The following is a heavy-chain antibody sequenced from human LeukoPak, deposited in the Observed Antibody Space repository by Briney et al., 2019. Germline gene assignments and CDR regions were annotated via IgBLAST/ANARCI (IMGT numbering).Heavy chain of an antibody. J-gene: IGHJ6*03. CDR3: ARSRLLRFLEWPETDSALYMDV. CDR2: IYYSGST. CDR1: GGSISSYY. V-gene: IGHV4-59*01. D-gene: IGHD3-3*01. Sequence: SETLSHTCTVSGGSISSYYWSWIRQPPGKGLEWIGYIYYSGSTNYNPSLKSRVTISVDTSKNQFSLKLSSVTAADTAVYYCARSRLLRFLEWPETDSALYMDVWGKGTTVTVSS.